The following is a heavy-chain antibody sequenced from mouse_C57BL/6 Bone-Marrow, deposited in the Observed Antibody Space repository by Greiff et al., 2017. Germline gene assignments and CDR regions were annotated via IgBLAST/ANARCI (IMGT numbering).Heavy chain of an antibody. CDR1: GFTFSSYA. CDR2: ISDGGSYT. CDR3: ARVGSTMITGNYFDY. J-gene: IGHJ2*01. V-gene: IGHV5-4*03. D-gene: IGHD2-4*01. Sequence: EVMLVESGGGLVKPGGSLKLSCAASGFTFSSYAMSWVRQTPEKRLEWVATISDGGSYTYYPDNVKGRFTISRDNAKNNLYLQMSHLKSEDTAMYYCARVGSTMITGNYFDYWGQGTTLTVSS.